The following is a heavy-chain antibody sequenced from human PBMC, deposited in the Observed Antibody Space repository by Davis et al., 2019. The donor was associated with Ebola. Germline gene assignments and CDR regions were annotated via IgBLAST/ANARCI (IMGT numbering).Heavy chain of an antibody. V-gene: IGHV1-69*10. D-gene: IGHD4-11*01. CDR2: IIPILGIA. CDR1: GGTFSSYA. Sequence: SVKVSCKASGGTFSSYAISWVRQAPGQGLEWMGGIIPILGIANYAQKFQGRVTITADESTSTAYMELSSLRSEDTAVYYCARAGTRLYSNYFDYWGQGTLVTVSS. J-gene: IGHJ4*02. CDR3: ARAGTRLYSNYFDY.